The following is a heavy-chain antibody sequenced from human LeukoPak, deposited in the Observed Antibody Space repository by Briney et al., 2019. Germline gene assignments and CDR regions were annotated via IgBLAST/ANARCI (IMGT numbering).Heavy chain of an antibody. CDR1: GGSISSYY. CDR2: IYTSGST. V-gene: IGHV4-4*07. J-gene: IGHJ3*02. D-gene: IGHD2-15*01. Sequence: SETLSLTCTVSGGSISSYYWSWIRQPAGKGPEWIGRIYTSGSTNYNPSLKSRVTMSVDTSKNQFSLKLSSVTAADTAVYYCASPVCSGGSCYRDAFDIWGQGTMVTVSS. CDR3: ASPVCSGGSCYRDAFDI.